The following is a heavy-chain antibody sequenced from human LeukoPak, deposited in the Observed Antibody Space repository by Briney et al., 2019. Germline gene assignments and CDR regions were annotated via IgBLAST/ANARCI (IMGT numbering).Heavy chain of an antibody. J-gene: IGHJ5*02. V-gene: IGHV1-18*01. CDR1: GYSFSSYG. CDR2: INANNGNT. D-gene: IGHD4-11*01. Sequence: GASVKVSCKASGYSFSSYGISWVRQAPGQGLEWKGWINANNGNTNYARKFQGRGTLTTDTSTSTAYMELRSLRFDDTAVFYCARGLGSVVPTVSAWGQGTLVTVSS. CDR3: ARGLGSVVPTVSA.